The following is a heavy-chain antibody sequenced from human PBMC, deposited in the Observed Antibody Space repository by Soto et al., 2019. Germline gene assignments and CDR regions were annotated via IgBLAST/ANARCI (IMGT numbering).Heavy chain of an antibody. CDR1: GYTFTSYG. V-gene: IGHV1-18*01. Sequence: ASVKVACKASGYTFTSYGISWVRQAPGQGLEWMGWISAYNGNTNYAQKLQGRVTMTTDTSTSTAYMELRSLRSDDTAVYYCASSNSIAAADSFDYWGQGTLVTSPQ. CDR2: ISAYNGNT. J-gene: IGHJ4*02. D-gene: IGHD6-13*01. CDR3: ASSNSIAAADSFDY.